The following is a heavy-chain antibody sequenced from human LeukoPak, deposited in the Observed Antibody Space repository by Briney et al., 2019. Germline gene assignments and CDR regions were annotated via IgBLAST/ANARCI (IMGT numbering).Heavy chain of an antibody. J-gene: IGHJ6*02. CDR3: ARDPLYDFWSGYAGYYGMDV. CDR2: IIPIFGTA. CDR1: GGTFSSYA. V-gene: IGHV1-69*13. D-gene: IGHD3-3*01. Sequence: SVKVSCKASGGTFSSYAISWVRQAPGQGLEWMGGIIPIFGTANYAQKFQGRVTITADESTSTACMELSSLRSEDTAVYYCARDPLYDFWSGYAGYYGMDVWGQGTTVTVSS.